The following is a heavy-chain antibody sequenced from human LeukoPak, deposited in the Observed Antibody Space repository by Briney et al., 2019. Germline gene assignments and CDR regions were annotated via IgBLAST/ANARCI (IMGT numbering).Heavy chain of an antibody. Sequence: GGSLRLSCAASGFTFSSYEMNWVRQAPGKGLEWVSYISGSGNTIYYADSVKGRFTISRDNAKNSLYLQMNSLRAEDTAVYYCARENYYDSGDAFDIWGQGTMVTASS. CDR1: GFTFSSYE. J-gene: IGHJ3*02. CDR3: ARENYYDSGDAFDI. D-gene: IGHD3-22*01. CDR2: ISGSGNTI. V-gene: IGHV3-48*03.